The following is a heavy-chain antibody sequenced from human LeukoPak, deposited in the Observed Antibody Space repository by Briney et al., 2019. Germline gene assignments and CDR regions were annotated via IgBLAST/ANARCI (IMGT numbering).Heavy chain of an antibody. CDR3: ARDLLSEAYYGSGSHGYYYYYGMDV. J-gene: IGHJ6*02. V-gene: IGHV3-21*01. CDR2: ISSSSSYI. CDR1: GFTFSSYA. D-gene: IGHD3-10*01. Sequence: GSLRLSCAASGFTFSSYAMSWVRQAPGKGLEWVSSISSSSSYIYYADSVKGRFTISRDNAKNSLYLQMNSLRAEDTAVYYCARDLLSEAYYGSGSHGYYYYYGMDVWGQGTTVTVSS.